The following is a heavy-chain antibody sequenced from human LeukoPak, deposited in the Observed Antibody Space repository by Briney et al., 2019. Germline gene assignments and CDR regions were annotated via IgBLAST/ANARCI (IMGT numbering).Heavy chain of an antibody. CDR1: GGSFSGYY. V-gene: IGHV4-34*01. D-gene: IGHD4-17*01. J-gene: IGHJ3*02. CDR3: ARGESYGDYFGAFDI. CDR2: INHSGST. Sequence: PSETLSLTCAVYGGSFSGYYWSWIRQPPGKGLEWIGEINHSGSTNYNPSLKSRVTISVDTSKNQFSLKLSSVTAADTAVYYCARGESYGDYFGAFDIWGLGTRVTVSS.